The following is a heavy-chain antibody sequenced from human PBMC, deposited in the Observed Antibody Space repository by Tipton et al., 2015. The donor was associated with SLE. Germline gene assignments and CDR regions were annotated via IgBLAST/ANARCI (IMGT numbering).Heavy chain of an antibody. CDR3: ARERSGRVLDYYFDY. J-gene: IGHJ4*02. D-gene: IGHD3-3*01. CDR1: GFTFSSYS. Sequence: SLRLSCAASGFTFSSYSMNWVRQAPGKGLEWVAIISYDGSNKYYADSVKGRFTISRDNSKNTLYLQMNSLRAEDTAVYYCARERSGRVLDYYFDYWGQGTLVTVPS. V-gene: IGHV3-30*03. CDR2: ISYDGSNK.